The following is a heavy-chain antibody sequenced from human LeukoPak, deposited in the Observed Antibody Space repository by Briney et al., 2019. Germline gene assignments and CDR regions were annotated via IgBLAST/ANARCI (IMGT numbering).Heavy chain of an antibody. CDR1: GGSISSGGYY. D-gene: IGHD3-22*01. CDR2: IYYSGST. Sequence: PSETLSLTCTVSGGSISSGGYYWCWIRQHPGKGLEWIGYIYYSGSTYYNPSLKSRVTISVDTSKNQFSLKLSSVTAADTAVYYCARVGYDSSGYYPNFDYWGQGTLVTVSS. V-gene: IGHV4-31*03. J-gene: IGHJ4*02. CDR3: ARVGYDSSGYYPNFDY.